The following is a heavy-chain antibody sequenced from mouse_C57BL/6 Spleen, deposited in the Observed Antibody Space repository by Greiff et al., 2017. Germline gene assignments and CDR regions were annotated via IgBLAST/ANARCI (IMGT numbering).Heavy chain of an antibody. J-gene: IGHJ4*01. CDR1: GYTFTSYW. V-gene: IGHV1-64*01. Sequence: VQLQQPGAELVKPGASVKLSCKASGYTFTSYWMHWVKQRPGQGLEWIGMIHPNSGSTNYNEKFKSKATLTVDKSSSTAYMQRSSLTSEDSAVYYCARFGLYEDAMDHWGQGTSVTVSS. CDR3: ARFGLYEDAMDH. D-gene: IGHD6-1*01. CDR2: IHPNSGST.